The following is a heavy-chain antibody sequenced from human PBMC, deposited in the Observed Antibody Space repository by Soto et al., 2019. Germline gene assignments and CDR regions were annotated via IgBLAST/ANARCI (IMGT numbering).Heavy chain of an antibody. CDR2: IYHSGST. V-gene: IGHV4-39*07. CDR3: ARPFSSGWYGTFDI. J-gene: IGHJ3*02. D-gene: IGHD6-19*01. Sequence: SETLSLTCTVSGGSVNSSIYYWSWIRQAPGKGLEWIGNIYHSGSTYYNPSLKSRVTISVDTSKNQFSLKLSSVTAADTAVYYCARPFSSGWYGTFDIWGQGTMVTVSS. CDR1: GGSVNSSIYY.